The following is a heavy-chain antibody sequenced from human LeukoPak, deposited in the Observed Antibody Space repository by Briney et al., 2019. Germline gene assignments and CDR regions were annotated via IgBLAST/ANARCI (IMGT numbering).Heavy chain of an antibody. CDR2: IYTSGST. D-gene: IGHD6-13*01. J-gene: IGHJ6*03. CDR1: GGSISSYY. Sequence: PSETLSLTCTVSGGSISSYYWSWIRQPAGKGLEWIGRIYTSGSTNYNPSLKSRVTMSVDTSKNQFSLKLSSVTAADTAVYYCARDVRSSSVVPYYYYYYMDVWGKGTTVTISS. V-gene: IGHV4-4*07. CDR3: ARDVRSSSVVPYYYYYYMDV.